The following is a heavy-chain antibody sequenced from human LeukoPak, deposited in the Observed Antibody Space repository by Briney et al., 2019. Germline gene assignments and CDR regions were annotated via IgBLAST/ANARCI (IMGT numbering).Heavy chain of an antibody. CDR3: ARGLAQTTVTTEGGAPDY. Sequence: ASVKVSCKASGYTLTDYYMHWVRQAPGQGLEWMGWINPNSGGTNYAQKFQGWVTMTRDTSISTAYMELSRLRSDDTAVYYCARGLAQTTVTTEGGAPDYWGQGTLVTVSS. CDR1: GYTLTDYY. D-gene: IGHD4-17*01. V-gene: IGHV1-2*04. CDR2: INPNSGGT. J-gene: IGHJ4*02.